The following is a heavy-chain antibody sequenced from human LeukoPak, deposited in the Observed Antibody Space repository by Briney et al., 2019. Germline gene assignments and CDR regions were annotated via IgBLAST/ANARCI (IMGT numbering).Heavy chain of an antibody. V-gene: IGHV4-59*01. J-gene: IGHJ4*02. CDR1: GGSINNFY. CDR2: IYYIGST. CDR3: ASKSSDHGELRFDY. D-gene: IGHD4-17*01. Sequence: SETLSLTCTISGGSINNFYWSWIRQPPGKGLEWIGYIYYIGSTNYSPSLKSRATISVDTSKNQFSLKLSSVTAADTAVYYCASKSSDHGELRFDYWGQGALVTVSS.